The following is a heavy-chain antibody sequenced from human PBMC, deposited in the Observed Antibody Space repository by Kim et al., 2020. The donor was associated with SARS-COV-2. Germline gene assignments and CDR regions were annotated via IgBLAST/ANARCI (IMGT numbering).Heavy chain of an antibody. CDR2: VSDDGKT. J-gene: IGHJ4*02. V-gene: IGHV4-39*07. CDR3: VKVDEEFDN. Sequence: SETLSLTCTVSGGSIISSTHYWGWVRRAPGKGLEWIGSVSDDGKTWYDPSLKSRVTLSIDKSNNQFFLRITSVTAADTAVYFCVKVDEEFDNWGQGTLVTVSS. CDR1: GGSIISSTHY.